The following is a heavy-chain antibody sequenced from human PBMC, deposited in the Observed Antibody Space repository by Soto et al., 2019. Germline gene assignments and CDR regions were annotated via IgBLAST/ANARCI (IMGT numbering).Heavy chain of an antibody. Sequence: QLQLQESGPGLVKASETLSLTCNVSGGSIRSSRSYWAWIRQPPGKGLEWIANIFYSGSTYYNPSLASRLTVSVDTSKIQCSLKRSSVTAADTAVYYCARQPTTADIDWCFDPCGQGTLVTVSS. CDR1: GGSIRSSRSY. V-gene: IGHV4-39*01. CDR2: IFYSGST. CDR3: ARQPTTADIDWCFDP. J-gene: IGHJ5*02. D-gene: IGHD3-9*01.